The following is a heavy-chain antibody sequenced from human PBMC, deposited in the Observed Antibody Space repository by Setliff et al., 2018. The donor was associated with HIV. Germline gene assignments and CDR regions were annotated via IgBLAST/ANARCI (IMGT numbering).Heavy chain of an antibody. J-gene: IGHJ6*03. D-gene: IGHD6-6*01. CDR1: GGFIATAGYY. CDR2: IYYSGTT. V-gene: IGHV4-39*01. Sequence: ASETLSLTCTVSGGFIATAGYYWGWVRQPPGKGLEWIGNIYYSGTTEYNPSLKSRVIISVDTSQNQFSLRLNSVTAADTAIYYCARGSSSGLYYYYYYMDVWGKGTTVTVSS. CDR3: ARGSSSGLYYYYYYMDV.